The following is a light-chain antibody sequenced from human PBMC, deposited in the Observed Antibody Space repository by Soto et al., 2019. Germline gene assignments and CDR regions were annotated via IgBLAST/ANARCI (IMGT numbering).Light chain of an antibody. Sequence: EGALTQSPGTLSLSPGERATLSCRASQSVSSTYLAWYQQKLGQAPRLLVYGASSSATGTPDRFSGSGSGRDFTLTISSLQPEEFAVYYCQQYGRPALTLSGRTKVESK. V-gene: IGKV3-20*01. CDR3: QQYGRPALT. CDR2: GAS. CDR1: QSVSSTY. J-gene: IGKJ4*01.